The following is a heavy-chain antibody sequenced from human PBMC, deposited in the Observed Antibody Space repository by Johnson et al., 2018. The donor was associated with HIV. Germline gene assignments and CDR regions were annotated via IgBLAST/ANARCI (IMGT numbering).Heavy chain of an antibody. Sequence: EVQLVESGGGLVQPGGSLRLSCAASGFSISSNYMSWIRQAPGKGLEWVSVIYRAGSTYYADSVKDRFTISRDISKKTIYLQMNSLRPEDTAVYYCARALGVGATADDAFDICGQGTMVTVSS. CDR3: ARALGVGATADDAFDI. CDR1: GFSISSNY. J-gene: IGHJ3*02. CDR2: IYRAGST. D-gene: IGHD1-26*01. V-gene: IGHV3-66*01.